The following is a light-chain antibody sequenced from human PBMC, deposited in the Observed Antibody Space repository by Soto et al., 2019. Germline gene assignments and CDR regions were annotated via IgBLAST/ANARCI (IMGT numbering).Light chain of an antibody. Sequence: AIRMTQSPSSLSASTGDRVTITCRTSQGISSYLAWYQQKPGKAPKLLIYAASTLQSGVPSRFSGSGSGTDFTLTISCLQSEDFATYYCKQYYSLITFGPGTKVDIK. CDR1: QGISSY. CDR3: KQYYSLIT. J-gene: IGKJ3*01. V-gene: IGKV1-8*01. CDR2: AAS.